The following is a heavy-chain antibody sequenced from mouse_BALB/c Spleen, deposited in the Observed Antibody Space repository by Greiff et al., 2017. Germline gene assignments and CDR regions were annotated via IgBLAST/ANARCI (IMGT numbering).Heavy chain of an antibody. V-gene: IGHV1-87*01. CDR2: IYPGDGDT. CDR3: ARRPGLYAMDY. CDR1: GYTFTSYW. J-gene: IGHJ4*01. Sequence: QVQLQQSGAELARPGASVKLSCKASGYTFTSYWMQWVKQRPGQGLEWIGAIYPGDGDTRYTQKFKGKATLTADKSSSTAYMQLSSLASEDSAVYYCARRPGLYAMDYWGQGTSVTVSS.